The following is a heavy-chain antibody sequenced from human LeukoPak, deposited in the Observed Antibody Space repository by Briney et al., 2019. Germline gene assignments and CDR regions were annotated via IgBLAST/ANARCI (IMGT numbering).Heavy chain of an antibody. CDR1: GGSFSGYY. Sequence: SETLSLTCAVYGGSFSGYYWSWIRQPPGKGLEWIGEINHSGSTNCNLSLKSRVTISVDTSKNQFSLKLSSVTAADTAVYYCARSSGAHFDYWGQGTLVTVSS. CDR3: ARSSGAHFDY. V-gene: IGHV4-34*01. J-gene: IGHJ4*02. D-gene: IGHD1-26*01. CDR2: INHSGST.